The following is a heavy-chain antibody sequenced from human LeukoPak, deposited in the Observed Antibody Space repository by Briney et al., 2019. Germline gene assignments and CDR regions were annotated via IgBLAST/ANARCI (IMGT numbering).Heavy chain of an antibody. Sequence: SETLSLTCAVYGGSFSGYYWSWIRQPPGKGLEWIGEINHSGSTNYNPSLKSRVTISVDTSKNQFSLKLSSVTAADTAVYYCARGPYGPPLDYWGQGTLVTVSS. J-gene: IGHJ4*02. CDR1: GGSFSGYY. V-gene: IGHV4-34*01. CDR2: INHSGST. CDR3: ARGPYGPPLDY. D-gene: IGHD3-10*01.